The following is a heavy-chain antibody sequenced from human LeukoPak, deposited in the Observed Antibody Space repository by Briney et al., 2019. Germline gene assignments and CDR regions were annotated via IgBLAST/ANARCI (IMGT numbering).Heavy chain of an antibody. J-gene: IGHJ5*02. CDR1: GGTFSSYA. Sequence: SVKVSCKASGGTFSSYAISWVRQAPGQGLEWMGGIIPIFGTANYAQKFQGRVTMTRNTSVSTAYMDLSSLRSEDTAVYYCARGSSGDYSVSGSAWFDPWGQGTLVTVSS. D-gene: IGHD3-10*01. V-gene: IGHV1-69*05. CDR2: IIPIFGTA. CDR3: ARGSSGDYSVSGSAWFDP.